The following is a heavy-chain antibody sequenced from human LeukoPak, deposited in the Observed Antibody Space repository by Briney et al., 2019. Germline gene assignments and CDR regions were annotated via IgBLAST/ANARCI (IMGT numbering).Heavy chain of an antibody. V-gene: IGHV3-21*01. J-gene: IGHJ4*02. CDR3: ARDLAARGDY. D-gene: IGHD6-6*01. Sequence: PGGSLRLSCVASGFTFSSYSMNWVRQAPGKGLEWVSSISSSSSYIYYADSVKGRFTISRDNAKNSLYLQMNSQRAEDTAVYYCARDLAARGDYWGQGTLVTVSS. CDR1: GFTFSSYS. CDR2: ISSSSSYI.